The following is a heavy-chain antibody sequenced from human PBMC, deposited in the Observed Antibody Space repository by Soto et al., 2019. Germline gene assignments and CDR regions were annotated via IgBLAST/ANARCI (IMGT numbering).Heavy chain of an antibody. CDR3: AREAPRSGYAFGDFDC. J-gene: IGHJ4*02. D-gene: IGHD5-12*01. CDR2: LSNSGRP. CDR1: EFTFSDHG. V-gene: IGHV3-23*01. Sequence: GGSLRLSCTVSEFTFSDHGVSWVRQAPGKGLEWVSALSNSGRPWYADSVKGRFTISRDSSEDTLFLQMDSLRAEDTAMYYCAREAPRSGYAFGDFDCWGQGTLVTVSS.